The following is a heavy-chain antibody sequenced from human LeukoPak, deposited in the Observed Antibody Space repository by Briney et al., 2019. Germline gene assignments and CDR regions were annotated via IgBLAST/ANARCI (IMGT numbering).Heavy chain of an antibody. V-gene: IGHV3-21*01. J-gene: IGHJ4*02. Sequence: GGSLRLSCAASGFTFSMYSMNWVRQAPGKGLEWVSSISSSSSYIYYAGSVKGRFTVSRDNAKNSLYLQMNSLRAEDMAVYYCARGLAVAANCFDYWGQGTLVTVSS. D-gene: IGHD6-19*01. CDR1: GFTFSMYS. CDR3: ARGLAVAANCFDY. CDR2: ISSSSSYI.